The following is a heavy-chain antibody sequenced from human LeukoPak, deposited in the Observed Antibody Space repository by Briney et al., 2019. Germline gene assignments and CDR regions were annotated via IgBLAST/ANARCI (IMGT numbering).Heavy chain of an antibody. J-gene: IGHJ4*02. V-gene: IGHV1-2*06. CDR1: GYTFTGYY. D-gene: IGHD3-22*01. CDR3: ARVRDSSGYQGFDY. Sequence: ASVKVSCKASGYTFTGYYMHWLRQAPGQGLEWMGRINPNSGGTNYAQKFQGRVTMTRDTSITTAYMELSRLRSDDTAVYYCARVRDSSGYQGFDYWGQGTLITVSS. CDR2: INPNSGGT.